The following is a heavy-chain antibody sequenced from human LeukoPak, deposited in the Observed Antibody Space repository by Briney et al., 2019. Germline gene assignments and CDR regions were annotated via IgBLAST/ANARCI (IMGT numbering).Heavy chain of an antibody. D-gene: IGHD2-2*01. CDR2: IYHTGST. CDR3: ARLQYCSGTSCYWFDP. J-gene: IGHJ5*02. CDR1: GGSISSGLYS. Sequence: SETLSLTCDVSGGSISSGLYSWSWIRQPLGKGLEWIGYIYHTGSTYYNPSLKSRVTISVDTSKNQFSLRLSSVTAADTAVYYCARLQYCSGTSCYWFDPWGQGTLVTVS. V-gene: IGHV4-30-2*01.